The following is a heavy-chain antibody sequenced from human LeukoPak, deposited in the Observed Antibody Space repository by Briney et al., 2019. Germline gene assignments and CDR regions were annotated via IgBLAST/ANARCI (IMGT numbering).Heavy chain of an antibody. D-gene: IGHD5-18*01. J-gene: IGHJ3*02. CDR2: ISYDGSNK. V-gene: IGHV3-30-3*01. CDR3: ARDRTAYSPGYFFNPDSFDI. CDR1: GFTFSSYA. Sequence: GGSLRLSCAASGFTFSSYATHWVRQAPGKGLEWVAVISYDGSNKYYADSVKGRFTISRDNSKNTLYLQMHSLRAEDTAVYYCARDRTAYSPGYFFNPDSFDIWGPGTLVTVSS.